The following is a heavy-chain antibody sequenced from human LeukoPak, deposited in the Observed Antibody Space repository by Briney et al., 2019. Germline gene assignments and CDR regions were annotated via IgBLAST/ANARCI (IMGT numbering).Heavy chain of an antibody. V-gene: IGHV3-23*01. CDR1: GFTFSTYA. Sequence: PGGSLRLSCTASGFTFSTYAMSWVRKASGKGLEWVSAITDSGGNTYYAAPVKGRFTISRDNSKNTLYLQMNSLRAEDTAVYYCARAGHCSNGICYTADFDYWGQGTLVTVSS. D-gene: IGHD2-8*01. CDR3: ARAGHCSNGICYTADFDY. J-gene: IGHJ4*02. CDR2: ITDSGGNT.